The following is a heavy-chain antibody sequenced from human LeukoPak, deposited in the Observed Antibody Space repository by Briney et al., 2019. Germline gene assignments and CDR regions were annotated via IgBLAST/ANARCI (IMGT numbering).Heavy chain of an antibody. CDR2: ISVYNGNT. D-gene: IGHD2-2*01. Sequence: ASVKVSCEASGYTFTSYGINWVRQAPGQGLEWMGWISVYNGNTNYAQKLQGRVTMTTDTSTSTAYMELRSLRSDDTAVYYCARVFCGSTSCPLFDYWGQGTLVTVSS. CDR1: GYTFTSYG. CDR3: ARVFCGSTSCPLFDY. V-gene: IGHV1-18*01. J-gene: IGHJ4*02.